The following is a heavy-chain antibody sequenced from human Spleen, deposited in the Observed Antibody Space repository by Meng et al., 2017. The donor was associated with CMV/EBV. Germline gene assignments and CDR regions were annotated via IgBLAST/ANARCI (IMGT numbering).Heavy chain of an antibody. J-gene: IGHJ4*02. CDR3: AIAYYYDTSGCDY. D-gene: IGHD3-22*01. CDR1: GYSFTSYW. V-gene: IGHV5-51*01. Sequence: GESLKISCKGSGYSFTSYWIGWVRQMPGKGLEWMGIIYPGDSDTRCSPSFQGQVTISVDQSTATAYLQWTSLKASDTAMYYCAIAYYYDTSGCDYWGQGTLVTVSS. CDR2: IYPGDSDT.